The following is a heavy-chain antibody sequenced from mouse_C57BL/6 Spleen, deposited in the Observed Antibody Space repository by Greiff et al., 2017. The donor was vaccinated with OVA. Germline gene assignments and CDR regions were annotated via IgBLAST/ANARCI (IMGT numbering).Heavy chain of an antibody. CDR2: IWSGGST. CDR1: GFSLTSYG. V-gene: IGHV2-2*01. D-gene: IGHD2-4*01. Sequence: VQLQQSGPGLVQPSQCLSITCTVSGFSLTSYGVHWVRQSPGKGLEWLGVIWSGGSTDYNAAFISRLSISKDNSKSQVFFKMNRLQADDTAIYYWAREGDDYDWFAYWGQGTLVTVSA. CDR3: AREGDDYDWFAY. J-gene: IGHJ3*01.